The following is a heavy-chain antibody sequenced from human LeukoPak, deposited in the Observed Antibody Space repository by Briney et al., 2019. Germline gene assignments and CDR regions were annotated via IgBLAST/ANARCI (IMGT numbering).Heavy chain of an antibody. V-gene: IGHV3-23*01. Sequence: GGSLRLSCAASGFTFSSYSMNWVRQAPGKGLEWVSTISGSGGRTYYADSVKGRFNISRDNSKNTLDLQMNSLRVEDTAVYYCAKEEPWYYYDSSGYFDYWGQGTLVTVSS. D-gene: IGHD3-22*01. CDR3: AKEEPWYYYDSSGYFDY. J-gene: IGHJ4*02. CDR1: GFTFSSYS. CDR2: ISGSGGRT.